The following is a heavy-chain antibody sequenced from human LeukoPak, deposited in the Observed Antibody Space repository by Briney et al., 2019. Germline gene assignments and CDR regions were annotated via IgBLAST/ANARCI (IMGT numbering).Heavy chain of an antibody. CDR2: INAGNGNT. Sequence: ASVKVSCKASGYTFTSYAMHWVRQAPGQRLEWMGWINAGNGNTKYSQKFQGRVTITRDTSASTAYMELSSLRSEDTAVYYCARQGAEVRGARRYYYGMDVWGQGTTVTVSS. CDR3: ARQGAEVRGARRYYYGMDV. CDR1: GYTFTSYA. J-gene: IGHJ6*02. V-gene: IGHV1-3*01. D-gene: IGHD3-10*01.